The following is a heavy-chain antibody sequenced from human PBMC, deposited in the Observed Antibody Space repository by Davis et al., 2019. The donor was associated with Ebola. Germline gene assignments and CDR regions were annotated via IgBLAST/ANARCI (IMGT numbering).Heavy chain of an antibody. CDR1: GDSIDDHF. V-gene: IGHV4-4*07. Sequence: PSETLSLTCTISGDSIDDHFWNWIRQPAGEGLEWISRVYGSGSTNYNPSLKSRVSVSMDASKNQFYLRLSSVTAADTAVYYCARDEFKYFFDSWGPGISVTVSS. CDR3: ARDEFKYFFDS. J-gene: IGHJ4*02. CDR2: VYGSGST.